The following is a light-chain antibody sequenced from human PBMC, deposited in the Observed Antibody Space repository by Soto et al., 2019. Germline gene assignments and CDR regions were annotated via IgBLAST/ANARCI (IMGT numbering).Light chain of an antibody. CDR2: DVS. CDR3: CSYAGSYKGYV. Sequence: QSALTQPRSVSGSPGQSVTISCTGTSSDVGGYNYVSWYQQHPGKAPKLMIYDVSKRPSGVPDRFSGSKSGNTASLTIFGLQAEDEADYYCCSYAGSYKGYVFGTGTKLTVL. J-gene: IGLJ1*01. CDR1: SSDVGGYNY. V-gene: IGLV2-11*01.